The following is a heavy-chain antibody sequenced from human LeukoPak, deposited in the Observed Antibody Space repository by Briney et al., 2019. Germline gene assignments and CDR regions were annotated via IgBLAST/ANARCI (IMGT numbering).Heavy chain of an antibody. Sequence: ASVKVSCKASGYTFTSYDINWVRQATGQGLEWMGWMNPNSGNTGYAQKFQGRVTMTRNTSISTAYMELSSLRSEDTAVYYCATRLGMGVIRPIRFWGQGTLVTVSS. CDR2: MNPNSGNT. J-gene: IGHJ4*02. V-gene: IGHV1-8*01. D-gene: IGHD3-16*02. CDR3: ATRLGMGVIRPIRF. CDR1: GYTFTSYD.